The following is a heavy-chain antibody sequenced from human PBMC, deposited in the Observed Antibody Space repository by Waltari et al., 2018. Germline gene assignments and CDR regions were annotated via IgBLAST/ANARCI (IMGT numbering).Heavy chain of an antibody. V-gene: IGHV1-3*01. CDR2: INADDGNI. CDR1: GYGLPNYA. Sequence: QVQLVQSGAEVKKPGASVKVSCKASGYGLPNYAMHWVRQAPGQSLEWMGWINADDGNIKYSHKFQGRVIITRDTSASTAYIEVNSVNSEDTAVYYCARGYHKTAWIVDYWGQGTLVTVSS. J-gene: IGHJ4*02. CDR3: ARGYHKTAWIVDY. D-gene: IGHD2-2*01.